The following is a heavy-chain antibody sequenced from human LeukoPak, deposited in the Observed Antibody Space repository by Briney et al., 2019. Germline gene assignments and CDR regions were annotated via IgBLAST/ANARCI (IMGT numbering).Heavy chain of an antibody. CDR2: IWYDGSNK. J-gene: IGHJ4*02. Sequence: GGSLRLSCAASGLTFSTYGMHWVRQAPGKGLEWVAVIWYDGSNKYYADSVKGRFTISRDNSKNTLYLQMNSLRAEDTAVYYCARGGYDSSGYYLHYFDYWGQGTLVTVSS. D-gene: IGHD3-22*01. CDR3: ARGGYDSSGYYLHYFDY. V-gene: IGHV3-33*01. CDR1: GLTFSTYG.